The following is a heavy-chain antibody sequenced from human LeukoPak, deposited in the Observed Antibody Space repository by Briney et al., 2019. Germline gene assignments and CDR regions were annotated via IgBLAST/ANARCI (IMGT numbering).Heavy chain of an antibody. Sequence: PSETLSLTCAVYGGSFSGYYWSWTRQPPGKGLEWIGEIIHSGSTNYNPSLKSRVTISVDTSKNQFSLKLSSVTAADTAVYYCAGTPGNCSSTSCSASMDVWGQGTTVTVSS. J-gene: IGHJ6*02. D-gene: IGHD2-2*01. CDR3: AGTPGNCSSTSCSASMDV. CDR1: GGSFSGYY. V-gene: IGHV4-34*12. CDR2: IIHSGST.